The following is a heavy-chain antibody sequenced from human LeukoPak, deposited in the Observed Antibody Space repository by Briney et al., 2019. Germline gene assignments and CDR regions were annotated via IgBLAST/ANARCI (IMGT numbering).Heavy chain of an antibody. CDR3: ASVDCSGGSCYSGVIDY. CDR2: ISGSGGST. V-gene: IGHV3-23*01. Sequence: GGSLRLSCAASGFTFSSYAMSWVRQAPGKGLEWVSAISGSGGSTYYAHSVKGGFTISRDNAKNSLYLQMNSLRAEDTAVYYCASVDCSGGSCYSGVIDYWGQGTLVTVSS. CDR1: GFTFSSYA. J-gene: IGHJ4*02. D-gene: IGHD2-15*01.